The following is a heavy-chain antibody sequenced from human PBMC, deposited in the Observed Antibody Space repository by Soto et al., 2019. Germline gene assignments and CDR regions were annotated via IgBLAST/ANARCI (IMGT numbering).Heavy chain of an antibody. CDR1: GASISPYY. D-gene: IGHD2-8*01. CDR3: ARRMVGSNYCYFDP. V-gene: IGHV4-59*08. Sequence: QVQLQESGPGLVKPSETLSLTCTVSGASISPYYWNWIRQSPGKGLEWIGYIYHTGSTNYNPSLKSRVTISLDTSKNQFSLKLTSVTAADTAVYYCARRMVGSNYCYFDPWGRGTLVTVSS. CDR2: IYHTGST. J-gene: IGHJ2*01.